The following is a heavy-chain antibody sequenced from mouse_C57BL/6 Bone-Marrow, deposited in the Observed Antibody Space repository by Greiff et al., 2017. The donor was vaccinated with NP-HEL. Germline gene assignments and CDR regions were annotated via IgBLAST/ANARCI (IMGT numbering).Heavy chain of an antibody. CDR3: ARSGYYYGSSYEGWYFDV. J-gene: IGHJ1*03. Sequence: EVQLVESGPELVKPGDSVKISCKASGYSFTGYFMNWVMQSHGKSLEWIGRINPYNGDTFYNQKFKGKATLTVDKSSSTAHMELRSLTSEDSAVYYCARSGYYYGSSYEGWYFDVWGTGTTVTVSS. D-gene: IGHD1-1*01. CDR2: INPYNGDT. V-gene: IGHV1-20*01. CDR1: GYSFTGYF.